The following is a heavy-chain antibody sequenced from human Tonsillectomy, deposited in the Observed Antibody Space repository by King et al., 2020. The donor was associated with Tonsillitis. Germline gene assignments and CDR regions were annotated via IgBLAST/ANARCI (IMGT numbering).Heavy chain of an antibody. J-gene: IGHJ4*02. D-gene: IGHD5-18*01. Sequence: VQLVESGGGVVQPGRSLRLSCAASGFTFRRYGMNWVRQAPGKGLEWVAVISSDGSNKDYVDSVKGRFTISRDNSKNTLYLQMNSLRGEDTAVYHCAREVTAYSYGGTPDDWGQGTLVTVSS. CDR2: ISSDGSNK. CDR1: GFTFRRYG. CDR3: AREVTAYSYGGTPDD. V-gene: IGHV3-33*05.